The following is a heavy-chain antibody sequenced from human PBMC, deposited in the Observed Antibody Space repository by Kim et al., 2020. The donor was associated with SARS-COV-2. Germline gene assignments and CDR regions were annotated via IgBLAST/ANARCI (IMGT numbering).Heavy chain of an antibody. V-gene: IGHV4-34*01. CDR1: GGSFSGYY. CDR3: ARSSGWGRYYFDY. Sequence: SETLSLTCAVYGGSFSGYYWSWIRQPPGKGLEWIGEINHSGSTNYNPSLKSRVTISVDTSKNQFSLKLSSVTAADTAVYYCARSSGWGRYYFDYWGHGTL. J-gene: IGHJ4*01. CDR2: INHSGST. D-gene: IGHD6-19*01.